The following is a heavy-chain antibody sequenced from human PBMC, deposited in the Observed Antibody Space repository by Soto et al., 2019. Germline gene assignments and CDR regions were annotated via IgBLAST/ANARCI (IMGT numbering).Heavy chain of an antibody. CDR1: GGSISSSSYY. J-gene: IGHJ4*02. CDR2: IYYSGST. D-gene: IGHD3-10*01. Sequence: QLQLQESGPGLVKPSETLSLTCTVSGGSISSSSYYWGWIRQPPGKGLEWIGSIYYSGSTYYNPALKRRLTISVDTSKTQFSLKLSSVTAADTAVYYGARHLDPGLGFGDVGHDYWGQGTLVTVSS. V-gene: IGHV4-39*01. CDR3: ARHLDPGLGFGDVGHDY.